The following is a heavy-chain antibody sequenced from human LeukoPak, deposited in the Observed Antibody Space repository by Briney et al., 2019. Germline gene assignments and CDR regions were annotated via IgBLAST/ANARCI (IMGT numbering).Heavy chain of an antibody. CDR2: IYYTGST. CDR1: GGSISSSSYY. V-gene: IGHV4-39*07. J-gene: IGHJ4*02. CDR3: ARINHYDFWSGYFCRRCYFDY. D-gene: IGHD3-3*01. Sequence: PSETLSLTCTVSGGSISSSSYYWGWIRQPPGKGLEWIGTIYYTGSTYYNPSLKSRVTISLDKSKNQFSLKLSSVTAADTAVYYCARINHYDFWSGYFCRRCYFDYWGQGTLVTVSS.